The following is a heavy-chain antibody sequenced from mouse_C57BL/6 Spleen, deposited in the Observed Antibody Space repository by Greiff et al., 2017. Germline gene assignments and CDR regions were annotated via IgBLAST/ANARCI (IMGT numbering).Heavy chain of an antibody. J-gene: IGHJ2*01. CDR3: TRDDSFVDY. V-gene: IGHV5-9-1*02. Sequence: DVHLVESGEGLVKPGGSLKLSCAASGFTFSSYAMSWVRQTPEKRLEWVAYISSGGDYFYYADTVKGRFTISRDNARNTLYLQMSSLKSEDTAMDYCTRDDSFVDYWGQGTTLTVSS. CDR2: ISSGGDYF. CDR1: GFTFSSYA. D-gene: IGHD2-13*01.